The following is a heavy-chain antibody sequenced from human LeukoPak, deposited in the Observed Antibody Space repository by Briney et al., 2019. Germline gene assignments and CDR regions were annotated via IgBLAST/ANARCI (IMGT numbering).Heavy chain of an antibody. CDR3: ARVKFVGYDFWSGGGRQNWSDP. V-gene: IGHV4-59*01. J-gene: IGHJ5*02. CDR2: IYYSGST. Sequence: SETLSLTCTVSGGSISSYYWSWIRQPPGKGLEWIGYIYYSGSTNYNPSLKSRVTISVDTSKNQFSLKLSSVTAADTAVYYCARVKFVGYDFWSGGGRQNWSDPRGQGTLVTVSS. D-gene: IGHD3-3*01. CDR1: GGSISSYY.